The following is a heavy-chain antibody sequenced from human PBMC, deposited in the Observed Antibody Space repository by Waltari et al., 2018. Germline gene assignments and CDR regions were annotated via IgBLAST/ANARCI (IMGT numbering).Heavy chain of an antibody. D-gene: IGHD2-2*01. J-gene: IGHJ4*02. Sequence: QLQLQESGPGLVKPSETLSLTCTVSGGSTSSSSYYWGGTRQPPGKGLEWIGGIYYSGSTYYNPSLKSRVTISVDTSKNQFSLKLSSVTAADTAVYYCARGGIDIVVVPAAMEPIDYWGQGTLVTVSS. V-gene: IGHV4-39*01. CDR3: ARGGIDIVVVPAAMEPIDY. CDR2: IYYSGST. CDR1: GGSTSSSSYY.